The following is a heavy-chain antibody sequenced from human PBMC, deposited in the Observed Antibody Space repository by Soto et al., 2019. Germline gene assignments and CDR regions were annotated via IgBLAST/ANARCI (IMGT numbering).Heavy chain of an antibody. D-gene: IGHD3-10*01. V-gene: IGHV3-30*18. J-gene: IGHJ4*02. CDR3: AKMGLGSALDY. CDR1: GFTFSSYG. CDR2: ISYDGSNK. Sequence: GGSLRLSCAASGFTFSSYGMHWVRQAPGKGLEWVAVISYDGSNKYYADSVKGRFTISRDNSKNTLYLQMNSLRAEDTAVYYCAKMGLGSALDYWGQGTLVTVSS.